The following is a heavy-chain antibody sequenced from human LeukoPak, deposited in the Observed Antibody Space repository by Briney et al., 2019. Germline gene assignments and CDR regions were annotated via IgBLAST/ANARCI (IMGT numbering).Heavy chain of an antibody. Sequence: ASVNLSCKASGRTFSSYSISWVRQAPGQGLEWMGRIIPILGIANCAQKFQGRVTITADKSTSTAYMELSSLRSEDTAVYYCASAPLGIVVVPAAIRTAWFDPWGQGTLVTVSS. D-gene: IGHD2-2*03. J-gene: IGHJ5*02. CDR1: GRTFSSYS. V-gene: IGHV1-69*02. CDR2: IIPILGIA. CDR3: ASAPLGIVVVPAAIRTAWFDP.